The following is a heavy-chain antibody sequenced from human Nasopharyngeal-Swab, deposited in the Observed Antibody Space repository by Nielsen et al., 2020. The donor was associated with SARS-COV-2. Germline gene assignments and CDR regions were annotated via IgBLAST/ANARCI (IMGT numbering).Heavy chain of an antibody. CDR3: ARGAFGLGHSWFDP. CDR1: GYTFTTYY. V-gene: IGHV1-8*02. Sequence: ASVKVSCKASGYTFTTYYIHWVRQATGQGLEWMGWMNPKSGDVGYAQKFQGRVTMTRNTSTTTAYMELSSLRHEDTAVYYCARGAFGLGHSWFDPWGQGTLVTVSS. J-gene: IGHJ5*02. CDR2: MNPKSGDV. D-gene: IGHD3/OR15-3a*01.